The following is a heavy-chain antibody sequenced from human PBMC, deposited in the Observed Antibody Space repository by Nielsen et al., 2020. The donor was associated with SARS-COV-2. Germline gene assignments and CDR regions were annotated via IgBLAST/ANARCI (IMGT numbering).Heavy chain of an antibody. CDR1: GGTFSGYA. V-gene: IGHV1-69*04. CDR2: VIPVLGTA. D-gene: IGHD2-15*01. J-gene: IGHJ4*02. CDR3: ARVRCSGGSCYFDY. Sequence: SVKVSCKASGGTFSGYAVNWVRQAPGQGLEWMGRVIPVLGTANYAQKVQGRVTMTTDTSTSTAYMELTSLRSDDTAVYYCARVRCSGGSCYFDYWGQGTLVTVSS.